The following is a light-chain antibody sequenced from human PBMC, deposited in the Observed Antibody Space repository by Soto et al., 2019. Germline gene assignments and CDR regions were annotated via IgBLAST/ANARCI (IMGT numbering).Light chain of an antibody. CDR3: QQRSNRPLT. V-gene: IGKV3-11*01. J-gene: IGKJ3*01. Sequence: EIVLTQSPATLSLSPGERATLSCRASQSVSSYLVWYQQKPGQAPRLLIYDASNRATGIPARFSGSGSGTDFILTISSLEPEDFAVYYCQQRSNRPLTFGPGTKVDIK. CDR1: QSVSSY. CDR2: DAS.